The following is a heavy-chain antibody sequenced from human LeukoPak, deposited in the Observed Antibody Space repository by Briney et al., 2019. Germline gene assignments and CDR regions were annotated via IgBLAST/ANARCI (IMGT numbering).Heavy chain of an antibody. D-gene: IGHD2-2*01. V-gene: IGHV4-31*11. J-gene: IGHJ5*02. CDR2: IYYSGST. CDR3: ARTYYANPDRWFDP. CDR1: GGSISSGGYY. Sequence: RPSETLSLTCAVSGGSISSGGYYWSWIRQHPGKGLEWIGYIYYSGSTYYNPSLKSRVTISVDTSKNQFSLKLSSVTAADTAVYYCARTYYANPDRWFDPWGQGTLVTVSS.